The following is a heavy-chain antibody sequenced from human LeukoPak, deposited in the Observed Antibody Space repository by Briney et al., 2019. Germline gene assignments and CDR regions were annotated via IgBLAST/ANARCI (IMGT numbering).Heavy chain of an antibody. Sequence: ASVKVSCKASGYTFTSYYMHWVRQAPGQGLEWTGIINPSGGSTSYAQKFQGRVTMTRDTSTSTVYMELSSLRSEDTAVYYCAREEVVGYWASWYYFDYWGQGTLVTVSS. CDR3: AREEVVGYWASWYYFDY. D-gene: IGHD2-2*01. CDR1: GYTFTSYY. V-gene: IGHV1-46*01. CDR2: INPSGGST. J-gene: IGHJ4*02.